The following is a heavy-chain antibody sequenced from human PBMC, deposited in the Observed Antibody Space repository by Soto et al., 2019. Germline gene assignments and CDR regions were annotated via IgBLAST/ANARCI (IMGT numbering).Heavy chain of an antibody. Sequence: SETLSLTCTVSGGSISSYYWSWIRQPPGKGLEWIGYIYYSGSTNYNPSLKSRVTISVDTSKNQFSLKLSSVTAADTAVYYFARKPGPEGGFNDAFDIWGQGTMVTVSS. J-gene: IGHJ3*02. D-gene: IGHD3-16*01. V-gene: IGHV4-59*08. CDR1: GGSISSYY. CDR2: IYYSGST. CDR3: ARKPGPEGGFNDAFDI.